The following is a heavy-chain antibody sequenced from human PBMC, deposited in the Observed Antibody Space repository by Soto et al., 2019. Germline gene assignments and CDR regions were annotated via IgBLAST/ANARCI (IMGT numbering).Heavy chain of an antibody. CDR1: GYTFTSYS. J-gene: IGHJ6*02. CDR3: ASLSSWYLDYYYYGMDV. D-gene: IGHD6-13*01. V-gene: IGHV1-18*04. CDR2: ISAYNGNT. Sequence: ASVKVSCKASGYTFTSYSISWVRQAPGQGLEWMGWISAYNGNTNYAQKLQGRVTMTTDTSTSTAYMELRSLRSDDTAVYYCASLSSWYLDYYYYGMDVWGQGTTVTVSS.